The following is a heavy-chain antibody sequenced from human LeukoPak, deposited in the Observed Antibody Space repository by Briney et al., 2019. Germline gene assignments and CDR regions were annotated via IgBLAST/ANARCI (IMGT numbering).Heavy chain of an antibody. V-gene: IGHV3-23*01. CDR2: ISGSGGST. J-gene: IGHJ5*02. CDR3: TKARSSSWYHYNWFDP. CDR1: GFTFSSYA. Sequence: RTGGSLRLSCAASGFTFSSYAMSWVRQAPGKGLEWVSAISGSGGSTYYADSVKGRFTISRDNSKNTLYLQMNSLRAEDTAVYYCTKARSSSWYHYNWFDPWGQGTLVTVSS. D-gene: IGHD6-13*01.